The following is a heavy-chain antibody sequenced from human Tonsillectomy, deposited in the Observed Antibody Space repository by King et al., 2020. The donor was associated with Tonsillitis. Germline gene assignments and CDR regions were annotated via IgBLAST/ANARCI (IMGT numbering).Heavy chain of an antibody. J-gene: IGHJ3*02. Sequence: VQLQESGPGLVKPSETLSLTCTVSGGSISSYYWSWIRQPPGKGLEWIGYIYYSGSTNYNPSLKSRVTISVDTSKNQFSLKLSSVTAADTAVYYCARGWAAAGRGVLFEIWGQGTMVTVS. CDR3: ARGWAAAGRGVLFEI. V-gene: IGHV4-59*01. CDR2: IYYSGST. D-gene: IGHD6-13*01. CDR1: GGSISSYY.